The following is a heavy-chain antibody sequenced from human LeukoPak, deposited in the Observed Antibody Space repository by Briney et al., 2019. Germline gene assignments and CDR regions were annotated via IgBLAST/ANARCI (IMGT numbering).Heavy chain of an antibody. J-gene: IGHJ4*02. CDR3: ARDANYDSSGYTPFDY. Sequence: ASVKVSCKASGYTFTSYGISWVRQAPGQGLEWMGWISAYSGNTNYAQKLQGRVTMTTDTSTSTAYMELRSLRSDDTAVYYCARDANYDSSGYTPFDYWGQGTLVTVSS. CDR1: GYTFTSYG. V-gene: IGHV1-18*01. D-gene: IGHD3-22*01. CDR2: ISAYSGNT.